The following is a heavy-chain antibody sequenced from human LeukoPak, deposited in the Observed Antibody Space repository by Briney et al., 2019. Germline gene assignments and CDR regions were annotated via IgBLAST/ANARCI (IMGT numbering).Heavy chain of an antibody. V-gene: IGHV3-48*02. D-gene: IGHD2-2*01. CDR1: RFTFSTYS. CDR2: ISSSSGTI. Sequence: GGSLGLSCAASRFTFSTYSMNWVRQAPGKGLEWISYISSSSGTIYYADSVKGRFTISRDNAKNSLYLQMNSLRDEDTAIYYCARGVTIWGQGTLVTVSS. J-gene: IGHJ4*02. CDR3: ARGVTI.